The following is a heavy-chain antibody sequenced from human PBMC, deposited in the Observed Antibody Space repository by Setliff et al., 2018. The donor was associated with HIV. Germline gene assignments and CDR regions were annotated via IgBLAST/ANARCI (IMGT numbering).Heavy chain of an antibody. CDR1: GGTFSIFS. D-gene: IGHD6-6*01. Sequence: SVKVSCKTSGGTFSIFSITWVRQAPGQGLEWMGGSIPVFGPQNYAEKFQRRLTITADESTNTAYMELIGLKSEDTAVYYCARDPPGGAARFDYWGQGTLVTVAP. CDR3: ARDPPGGAARFDY. CDR2: SIPVFGPQ. V-gene: IGHV1-69*13. J-gene: IGHJ4*02.